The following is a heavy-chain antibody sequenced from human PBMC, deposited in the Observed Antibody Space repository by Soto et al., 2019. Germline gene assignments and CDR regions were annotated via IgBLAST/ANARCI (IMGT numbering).Heavy chain of an antibody. CDR1: GFTFSSYE. D-gene: IGHD3-3*01. Sequence: EVQLVESGGGLVQPGGSLRLSCAASGFTFSSYEMNWVRQAPGKGLEWVSYISSSGSTIYYADSVKGRFTISRDNAKNSLHLQMNSLRAEDTAVYYCARDGGLDYYYGMDVWGQGTTVTVSS. J-gene: IGHJ6*02. V-gene: IGHV3-48*03. CDR3: ARDGGLDYYYGMDV. CDR2: ISSSGSTI.